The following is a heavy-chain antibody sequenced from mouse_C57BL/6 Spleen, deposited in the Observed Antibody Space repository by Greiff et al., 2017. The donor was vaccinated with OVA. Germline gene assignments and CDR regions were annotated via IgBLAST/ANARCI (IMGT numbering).Heavy chain of an antibody. J-gene: IGHJ2*01. D-gene: IGHD2-2*01. CDR3: ARRDGYEFDY. Sequence: VQLQQPGAELVKPGASVKLSCKASGYTFTSYWMQWVKQRPGQGLEWIGEIDPSDSYTNYNQKFKGKATLTVDTSSSTAYMQLSSLTSEDSAVYYCARRDGYEFDYWGQGTTLTVSS. CDR1: GYTFTSYW. CDR2: IDPSDSYT. V-gene: IGHV1-50*01.